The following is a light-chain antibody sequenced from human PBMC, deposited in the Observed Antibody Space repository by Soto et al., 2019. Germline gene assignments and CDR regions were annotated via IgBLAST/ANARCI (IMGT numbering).Light chain of an antibody. CDR3: QQYNTYPYT. V-gene: IGKV1-5*01. Sequence: DIQMTQSPSTLSASVGDRVIITCRASQSISNWLAWYQQKPGKAPKLLIFDASNLQSGVPSRFSGSGSGTELTLTISSLQPDDFATYYCQQYNTYPYTFGQGTKVDIK. CDR1: QSISNW. J-gene: IGKJ2*01. CDR2: DAS.